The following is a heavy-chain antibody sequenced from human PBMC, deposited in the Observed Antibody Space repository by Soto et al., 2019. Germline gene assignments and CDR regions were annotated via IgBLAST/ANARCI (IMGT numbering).Heavy chain of an antibody. CDR1: GYTFTSYY. J-gene: IGHJ3*02. Sequence: WASVKVSCKASGYTFTSYYMHWVRQAPGQGLEWMGIINPSGGSTSYAQKFQGRVTMTRDTSTSTVYMELSSLRSEDTAVYYCARDPLMITFGGLGAFDIWGQGTMVTVSS. D-gene: IGHD3-16*01. CDR3: ARDPLMITFGGLGAFDI. V-gene: IGHV1-46*01. CDR2: INPSGGST.